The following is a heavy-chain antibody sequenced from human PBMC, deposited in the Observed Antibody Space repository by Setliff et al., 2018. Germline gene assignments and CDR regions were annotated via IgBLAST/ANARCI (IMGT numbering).Heavy chain of an antibody. V-gene: IGHV3-23*01. CDR1: GFTFSNYN. J-gene: IGHJ3*02. CDR3: ATNPAFDI. Sequence: LSLSCADPGFTFSNYNMNWVRQAPGKGLEWISYISGSGGSTYYADSVKGRFTISRDNSKNTLYLQMNSLRAEDTAVYYCATNPAFDIWGQGTMVTVSS. D-gene: IGHD7-27*01. CDR2: ISGSGGST.